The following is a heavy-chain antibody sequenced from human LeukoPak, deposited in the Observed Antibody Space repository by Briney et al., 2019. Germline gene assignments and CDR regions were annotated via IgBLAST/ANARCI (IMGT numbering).Heavy chain of an antibody. CDR1: GGTFSSYA. Sequence: SVKVSCKASGGTFSSYAISWVRQAPGQGLEWMGGIIPIFGTVNYAQKFQGRVTITADESTSTAYMELSSLRSEDTAVYYCARDRGCSGGSCHHFPLGYYYYGMDVWGKGTTVTVSS. D-gene: IGHD2-15*01. CDR3: ARDRGCSGGSCHHFPLGYYYYGMDV. CDR2: IIPIFGTV. J-gene: IGHJ6*04. V-gene: IGHV1-69*01.